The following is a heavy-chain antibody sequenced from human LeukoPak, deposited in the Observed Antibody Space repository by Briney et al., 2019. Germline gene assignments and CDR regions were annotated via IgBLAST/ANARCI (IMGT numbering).Heavy chain of an antibody. CDR3: ARALSSGYYGD. V-gene: IGHV3-53*01. Sequence: GGSLRLSCAASGFTVSSNYMSWVRQAPGKGLEWVSVIYSGGSTYYADSVKGRFTISRDNSKNTLYLQMNSLRAEDTAVYYCARALSSGYYGDWGQGTLVTVSS. D-gene: IGHD3-22*01. CDR2: IYSGGST. J-gene: IGHJ4*02. CDR1: GFTVSSNY.